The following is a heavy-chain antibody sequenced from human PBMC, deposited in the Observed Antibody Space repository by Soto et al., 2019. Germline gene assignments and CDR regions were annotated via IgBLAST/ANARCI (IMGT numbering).Heavy chain of an antibody. J-gene: IGHJ4*02. V-gene: IGHV3-23*01. CDR3: AKVPASLKTFDY. CDR2: VSGNGAVT. Sequence: EVQLLDSGGGLAQPGGSLRLSCAASGFTFGNYAMNWVRQAPGKGLEWVSTVSGNGAVTYYADSVKGRFTISRDNSRSTLYLQMNNLRAEGTAIYFCAKVPASLKTFDYWGQGTLVTVSS. D-gene: IGHD2-2*01. CDR1: GFTFGNYA.